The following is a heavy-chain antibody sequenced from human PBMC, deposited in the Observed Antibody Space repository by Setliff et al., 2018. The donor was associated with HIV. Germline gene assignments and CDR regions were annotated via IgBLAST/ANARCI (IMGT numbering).Heavy chain of an antibody. CDR2: INHGGST. J-gene: IGHJ6*03. V-gene: IGHV4-34*01. D-gene: IGHD6-13*01. CDR3: ARHRDPPGSRWIYYYYYMDL. Sequence: KASETLSLTCAVYGGSFSGNYWSWIRQPPGKGLEWIGDINHGGSTNYNPSLKSRVTISVDTSKNYFSLKLSSVTAADTGVYYCARHRDPPGSRWIYYYYYMDLWGEGTTVTVSS. CDR1: GGSFSGNY.